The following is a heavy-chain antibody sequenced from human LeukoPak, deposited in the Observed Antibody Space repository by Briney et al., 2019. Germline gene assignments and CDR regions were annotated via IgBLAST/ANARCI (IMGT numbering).Heavy chain of an antibody. CDR1: GFPFSGYG. CDR2: AYGDGSSQ. D-gene: IGHD4-11*01. Sequence: GGSLRLSCAASGFPFSGYGMHWVRQAPGKGLEWVAVAYGDGSSQYYADSVKGRFSISKDISKNTLSPQMNSLRAEDTAVYSCATGGNFYYSHWGQGTLVTVSS. V-gene: IGHV3-33*01. CDR3: ATGGNFYYSH. J-gene: IGHJ1*01.